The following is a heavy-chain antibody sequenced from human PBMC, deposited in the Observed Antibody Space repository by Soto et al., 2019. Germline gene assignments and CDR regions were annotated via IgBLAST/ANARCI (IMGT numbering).Heavy chain of an antibody. J-gene: IGHJ6*02. D-gene: IGHD2-15*01. CDR2: IYYSGST. V-gene: IGHV4-39*01. CDR3: ARHTLGYCSGGSCYSGFGMDV. CDR1: GGSISSSSYY. Sequence: SETLSLSCTVSGGSISSSSYYWGWIRQPPGKGLEWIGGIYYSGSTYYNPSLKSRLTISVDTSKTQFSLKLSSVTAADTAVYYCARHTLGYCSGGSCYSGFGMDVWGQGTTVTVSS.